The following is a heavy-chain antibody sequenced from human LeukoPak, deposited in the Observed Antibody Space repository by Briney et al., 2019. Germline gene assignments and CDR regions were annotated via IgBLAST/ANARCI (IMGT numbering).Heavy chain of an antibody. CDR3: ARHPPYNNWFDP. Sequence: SETLSLTCNVSGGSVSSGSYCWNWIRQPPGKRLEWIAYICNSGSIDHNPSLKSRVTISVDTSKNQFSLKLSSVTAADTAVYYCARHPPYNNWFDPWGQGTLVTVSS. V-gene: IGHV4-61*01. D-gene: IGHD3-16*01. CDR2: ICNSGSI. J-gene: IGHJ5*02. CDR1: GGSVSSGSYC.